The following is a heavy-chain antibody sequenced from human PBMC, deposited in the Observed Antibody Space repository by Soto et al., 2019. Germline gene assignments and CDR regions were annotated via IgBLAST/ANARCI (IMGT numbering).Heavy chain of an antibody. Sequence: SETLSLTCTVSGGSISSGGYYWSWIRQHPGKGLEWIGYIYYSGSTYYNPSLKSRVTISVDTSKNQFSLKLSSVTAADTAVYYCARAQGITIFGVVTRNNWFDPWGQGTLVTVAS. V-gene: IGHV4-31*03. D-gene: IGHD3-3*01. CDR2: IYYSGST. CDR1: GGSISSGGYY. J-gene: IGHJ5*02. CDR3: ARAQGITIFGVVTRNNWFDP.